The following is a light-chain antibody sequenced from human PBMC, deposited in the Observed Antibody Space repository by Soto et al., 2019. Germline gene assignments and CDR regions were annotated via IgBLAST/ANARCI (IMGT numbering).Light chain of an antibody. V-gene: IGKV1-5*03. CDR2: KAS. Sequence: IQMTQSPSTLSASVGCRLTISCRASQSISSWLAWYQQKPGKAPKLLIYKASSLESGVPSRFSGIGSGTEFTLTISSLKPDDFATYYCQQYNSYWTFGQGTKVDIK. J-gene: IGKJ1*01. CDR3: QQYNSYWT. CDR1: QSISSW.